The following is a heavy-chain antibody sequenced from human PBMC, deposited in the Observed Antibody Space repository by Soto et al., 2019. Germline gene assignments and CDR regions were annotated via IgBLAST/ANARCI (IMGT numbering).Heavy chain of an antibody. J-gene: IGHJ4*02. Sequence: SVKVSCKASGGSFSSYIVGWVRQAPGQGLEWMGRIIPVLGVAYYAQKFQGRVTITADESTSTAYMELSSLRSEDTAVYYCARDGRLTVPAAMAYWGQGTLVTVSS. CDR2: IIPVLGVA. CDR3: ARDGRLTVPAAMAY. V-gene: IGHV1-69*04. D-gene: IGHD2-2*01. CDR1: GGSFSSYI.